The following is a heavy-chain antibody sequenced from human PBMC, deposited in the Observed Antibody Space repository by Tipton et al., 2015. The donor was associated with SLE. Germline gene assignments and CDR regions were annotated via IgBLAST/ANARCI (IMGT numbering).Heavy chain of an antibody. CDR2: INHSGST. V-gene: IGHV4-34*01. Sequence: TLSLTCAVYGGTFSGYYWSWIRQPPGKGLEWIGEINHSGSTNYNPSLKSRVTISVDTSKNQFSLKLSSVTAADTPVYYCARAGWYGDWSSTSCPAGYCGMEVWGQGTTVTVSS. D-gene: IGHD2-2*03. CDR1: GGTFSGYY. J-gene: IGHJ6*02. CDR3: ARAGWYGDWSSTSCPAGYCGMEV.